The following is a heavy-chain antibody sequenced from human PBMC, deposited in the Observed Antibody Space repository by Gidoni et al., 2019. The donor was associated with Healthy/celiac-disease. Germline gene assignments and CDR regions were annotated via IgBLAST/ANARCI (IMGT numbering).Heavy chain of an antibody. Sequence: QLQLQASGPGLVKPSETLSLTCTVSGGSIRSSSYYWGWIRQPPGKGLEWIGSIYYSGSTYYNPSLKSRVTISVDTSKNQFSLKLSSVTAADTAVYYCASLGYSSGWHTFDYWGQGTLVTVSS. V-gene: IGHV4-39*01. CDR1: GGSIRSSSYY. CDR2: IYYSGST. CDR3: ASLGYSSGWHTFDY. D-gene: IGHD6-19*01. J-gene: IGHJ4*02.